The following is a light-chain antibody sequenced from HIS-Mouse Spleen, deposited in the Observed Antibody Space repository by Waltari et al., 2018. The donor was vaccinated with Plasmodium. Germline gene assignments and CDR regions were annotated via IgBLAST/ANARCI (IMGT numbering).Light chain of an antibody. Sequence: EIVMTQSPATLSVSPGERATLSCRASQSVSSNLAWYQQKPAQAPRLLTYGASTRATGIPARCSGRGSGTEFTLTISSMQSEDFAVYYCQQYNNWPPWTFGQGTKVEIK. J-gene: IGKJ1*01. CDR1: QSVSSN. V-gene: IGKV3-15*01. CDR2: GAS. CDR3: QQYNNWPPWT.